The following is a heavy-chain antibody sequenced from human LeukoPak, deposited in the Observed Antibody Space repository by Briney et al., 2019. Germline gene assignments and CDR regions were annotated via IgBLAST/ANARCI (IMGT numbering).Heavy chain of an antibody. CDR1: GFTFSSYS. Sequence: GGSLRLSCAASGFTFSSYSMNWVRQAPGKGLEWVSSISSSSSYIYYADSVKGRFTISRDNAKNSLYLQMNSLRAEDTAVYYCARDQQQLVRDNYYYGMDVWGQGTTVTVSS. V-gene: IGHV3-21*01. CDR3: ARDQQQLVRDNYYYGMDV. CDR2: ISSSSSYI. D-gene: IGHD6-13*01. J-gene: IGHJ6*02.